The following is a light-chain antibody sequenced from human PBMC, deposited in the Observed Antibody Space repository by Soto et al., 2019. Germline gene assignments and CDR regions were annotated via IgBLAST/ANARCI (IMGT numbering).Light chain of an antibody. CDR1: QSVSSN. V-gene: IGKV3-15*01. CDR2: GPS. Sequence: EIVMTQSPATLSVSRGERVTLSCTASQSVSSNLAWYHQKPGQAPRLLIYGPSTRAIGIPARFSGSGSGTEFTLTRSSLHSEDFAVYYCQQYNNWPPSFTFGPGTKVDIK. J-gene: IGKJ3*01. CDR3: QQYNNWPPSFT.